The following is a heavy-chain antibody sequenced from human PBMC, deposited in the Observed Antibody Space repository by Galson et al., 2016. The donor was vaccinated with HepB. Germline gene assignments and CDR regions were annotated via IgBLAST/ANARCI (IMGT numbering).Heavy chain of an antibody. Sequence: SLRLSCAASGLTFSSYGMHWVRQAPGKGLEWVAVISYDGSNEFYADSVKGRFTISRDNSMDTLNLQMNSLRAEDTAVYYCATVLSRNPYCYYGMDVWGQGTTVTVSS. J-gene: IGHJ6*02. V-gene: IGHV3-30*03. CDR3: ATVLSRNPYCYYGMDV. CDR2: ISYDGSNE. D-gene: IGHD1-14*01. CDR1: GLTFSSYG.